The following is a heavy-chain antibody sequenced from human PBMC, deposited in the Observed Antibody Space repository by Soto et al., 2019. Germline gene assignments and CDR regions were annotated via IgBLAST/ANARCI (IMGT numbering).Heavy chain of an antibody. CDR1: SGSISNREW. Sequence: QVQLQESGPGLVKPSETLSLTCAVTSGSISNREWWTWVRQPPGKGLEWIGEVHQRGSNNFNPSLKSRVTISIDQSENHFSLRLSSVTAADTAVYYCAGRMGSRPAWGQGTLVTVSS. CDR2: VHQRGSN. V-gene: IGHV4-4*02. J-gene: IGHJ4*02. D-gene: IGHD6-13*01. CDR3: AGRMGSRPA.